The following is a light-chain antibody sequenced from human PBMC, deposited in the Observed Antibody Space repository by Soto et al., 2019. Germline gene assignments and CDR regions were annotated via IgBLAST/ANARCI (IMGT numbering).Light chain of an antibody. J-gene: IGKJ3*01. CDR3: QQDSTWPLT. CDR2: GAS. Sequence: EIVMTQSPATLSVSPGERVTLSCRASQDIRSSLAWYQQKPGQAPRLLIYGASIRATGVPATFSGSGSGTEFTLSISSLQSEHLGVYYCQQDSTWPLTLGPGTKVDIK. V-gene: IGKV3-15*01. CDR1: QDIRSS.